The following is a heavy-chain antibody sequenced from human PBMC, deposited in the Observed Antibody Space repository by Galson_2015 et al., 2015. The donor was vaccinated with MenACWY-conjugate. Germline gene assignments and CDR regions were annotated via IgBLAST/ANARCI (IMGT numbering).Heavy chain of an antibody. J-gene: IGHJ2*01. D-gene: IGHD3-22*01. Sequence: SVKVSCKASGYTFTSYAMHWVRQAPGQRLEWMGWINAGNGNTKYSQKFQGRVTITRDTSASTAYMELSSLRSEDTAVYYCARGPYYYDSSGYSYWYSDLWGRGTLVTVSS. CDR2: INAGNGNT. CDR1: GYTFTSYA. V-gene: IGHV1-3*01. CDR3: ARGPYYYDSSGYSYWYSDL.